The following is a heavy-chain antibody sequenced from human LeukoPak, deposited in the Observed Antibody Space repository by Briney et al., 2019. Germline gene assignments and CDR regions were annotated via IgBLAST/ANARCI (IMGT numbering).Heavy chain of an antibody. V-gene: IGHV3-13*01. J-gene: IGHJ2*01. Sequence: QSGGSLRLSCAASGFTFSSYDMHWVRQATGKGLEWVSAIGTAGDTYYPGSVKGRFTISRENAENSLYLQMNSLRAGDTAVYYCARATGWYFDLWGRGTLVAVSS. CDR1: GFTFSSYD. CDR2: IGTAGDT. CDR3: ARATGWYFDL.